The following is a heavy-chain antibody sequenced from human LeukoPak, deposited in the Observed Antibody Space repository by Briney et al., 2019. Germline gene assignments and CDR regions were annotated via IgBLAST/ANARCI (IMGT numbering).Heavy chain of an antibody. J-gene: IGHJ4*02. Sequence: GGSLRLSCAASGFTFSNAWMSWVRQAPGKGLEWVGRIKSKTDGGTTDYAAPVKGRFTISRDDSKNTLYLQMNSLKTEDTAVYYCTIEYCSGGSCYFDNYWGQGTLVTVSS. CDR2: IKSKTDGGTT. CDR1: GFTFSNAW. CDR3: TIEYCSGGSCYFDNY. D-gene: IGHD2-15*01. V-gene: IGHV3-15*01.